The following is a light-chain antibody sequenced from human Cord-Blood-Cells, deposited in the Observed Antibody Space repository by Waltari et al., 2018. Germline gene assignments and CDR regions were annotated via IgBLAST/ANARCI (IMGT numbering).Light chain of an antibody. Sequence: QSVLPQPPSASGTPGQRVTISCSGSSSTLRSNTVNWYQQLPGTAPKLLIYSNNRRPSGVPDRFSGSKSGTSAALAISGLQSEDEADYYCAAWDDSLNGLVFGGGTKLTVL. J-gene: IGLJ3*02. V-gene: IGLV1-44*01. CDR3: AAWDDSLNGLV. CDR1: SSTLRSNT. CDR2: SNN.